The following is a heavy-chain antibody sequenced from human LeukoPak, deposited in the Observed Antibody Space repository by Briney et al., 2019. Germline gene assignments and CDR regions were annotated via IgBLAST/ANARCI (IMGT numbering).Heavy chain of an antibody. D-gene: IGHD3-10*01. J-gene: IGHJ4*02. CDR1: GYSFTSYW. CDR3: ARRRRGYGSGSLNFDY. V-gene: IGHV5-51*01. Sequence: GESLKISCKGSGYSFTSYWIGWVRPMPGKGLEWMGIIYPGDSDTRYSPSFQGQVTISADKSISTAYLQWSSLKASDTAMYYCARRRRGYGSGSLNFDYWGQGTLVTVSS. CDR2: IYPGDSDT.